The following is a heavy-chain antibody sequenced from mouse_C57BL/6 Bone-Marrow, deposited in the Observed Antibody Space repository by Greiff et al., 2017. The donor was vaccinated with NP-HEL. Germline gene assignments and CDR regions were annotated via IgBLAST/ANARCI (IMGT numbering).Heavy chain of an antibody. V-gene: IGHV1-26*01. J-gene: IGHJ3*01. CDR2: INPNNGGT. Sequence: VQLQQSGPELVKPGASVKISCKASGYTFTDYYMNWVKQSHGKSLEWIGDINPNNGGTSYNQKFKGKATLTVDKSSSTAYMELRSLTSEDSAVYYCALNPAAWFAYWGQGTLVTVSA. CDR1: GYTFTDYY. CDR3: ALNPAAWFAY.